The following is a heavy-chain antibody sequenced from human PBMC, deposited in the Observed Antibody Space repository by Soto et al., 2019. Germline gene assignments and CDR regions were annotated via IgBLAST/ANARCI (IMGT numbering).Heavy chain of an antibody. Sequence: GGSLRLSCATSGFTFRSYWMTWVRQAPGEGPEWVANIKPDGSEKQYVDSVKGRFTVSRDNAKKSLDLQMNSLRVEDTAVYYCARAEDYDFWSGPPKYFDNWGQGTQVTLSS. J-gene: IGHJ4*02. CDR3: ARAEDYDFWSGPPKYFDN. CDR2: IKPDGSEK. D-gene: IGHD3-3*01. V-gene: IGHV3-7*03. CDR1: GFTFRSYW.